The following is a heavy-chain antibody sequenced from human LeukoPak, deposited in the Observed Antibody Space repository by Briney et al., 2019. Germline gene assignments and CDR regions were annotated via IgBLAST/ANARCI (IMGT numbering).Heavy chain of an antibody. CDR3: ANSGGYYFDF. CDR1: GFTFSNYW. Sequence: GGSLRLSCAASGFTFSNYWMSWVRQAPGKGLEWVANIKQDGSEKYYVASVKGRVTISRDNAKNSLYLQMNSLRAEDTAVYYCANSGGYYFDFWGQGTLVTVSS. V-gene: IGHV3-7*05. J-gene: IGHJ4*02. CDR2: IKQDGSEK. D-gene: IGHD3-16*01.